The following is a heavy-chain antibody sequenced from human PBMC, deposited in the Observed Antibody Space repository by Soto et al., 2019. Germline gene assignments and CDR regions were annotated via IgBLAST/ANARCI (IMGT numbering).Heavy chain of an antibody. D-gene: IGHD3-10*01. Sequence: GGSLRLSCAASGFTFSSYDMHWVRQATGKGLEWVSAIGTAGDTYYPGSVKGRFTISRENAKNSLYLQMNSLRAEDTAVYYCARGMYYGSGSYYPTNWFAPWGQGTLVTVSS. CDR3: ARGMYYGSGSYYPTNWFAP. CDR2: IGTAGDT. CDR1: GFTFSSYD. V-gene: IGHV3-13*01. J-gene: IGHJ5*02.